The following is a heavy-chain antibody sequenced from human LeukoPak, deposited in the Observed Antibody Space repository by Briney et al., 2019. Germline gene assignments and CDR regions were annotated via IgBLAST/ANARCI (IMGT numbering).Heavy chain of an antibody. D-gene: IGHD3-22*01. CDR2: IYYSGST. CDR3: ARGGDYYYDSSGYYYD. Sequence: GSLRLSCAASGFTFSSYAMSWIRQPPGKGLEWIGYIYYSGSTNYNPSLKSRVTISVDTSKNQFSLKLSSVTAADTAVYYCARGGDYYYDSSGYYYDWGQGTLVTVSS. CDR1: GFTFSSYA. J-gene: IGHJ4*02. V-gene: IGHV4-59*01.